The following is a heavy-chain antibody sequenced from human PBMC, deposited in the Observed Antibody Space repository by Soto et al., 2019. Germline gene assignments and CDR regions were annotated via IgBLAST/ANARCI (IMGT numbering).Heavy chain of an antibody. CDR1: GYTFTSYA. V-gene: IGHV1-3*01. J-gene: IGHJ4*02. CDR3: PRGRGYCSSTSCAYYFDY. Sequence: ASVKVSCKASGYTFTSYAMHWVRQAPGQRLEWMGWINAGNGNTKYSQKFQGRVTITRDTSASTAYMELSSLRSEDTAVYYCPRGRGYCSSTSCAYYFDYWGQGTLVTVSS. D-gene: IGHD2-2*01. CDR2: INAGNGNT.